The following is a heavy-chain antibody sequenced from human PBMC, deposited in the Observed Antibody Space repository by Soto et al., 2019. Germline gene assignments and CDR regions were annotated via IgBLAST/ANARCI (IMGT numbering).Heavy chain of an antibody. CDR1: GFSLSNARVG. Sequence: QVTLKESGPVLVKPTETVTLTCTVSGFSLSNARVGVSWIRQPPGKAMEWLAHIFSNDEKSYNTSLKSRLTISKDTSKSHVALTLTNMDPVDTATYNFARIRAERDFDWYNWYFDLRARGTLVTVSS. CDR3: ARIRAERDFDWYNWYFDL. D-gene: IGHD3-9*01. CDR2: IFSNDEK. V-gene: IGHV2-26*01. J-gene: IGHJ2*01.